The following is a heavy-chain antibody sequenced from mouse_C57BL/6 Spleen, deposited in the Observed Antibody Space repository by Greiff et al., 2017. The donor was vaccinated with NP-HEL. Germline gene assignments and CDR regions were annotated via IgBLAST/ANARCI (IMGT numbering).Heavy chain of an antibody. V-gene: IGHV1-4*01. Sequence: QVQLKQSGAELARPGASVKMSCKASGYTFTSYTMHWVKQRPGQGLEWIGYINPSSGYTKYNQKFKDKATLTADKSSSTAYMQLSSLTSEDSAVYYCAREGAYYDYDAWFAYWGQGTLVTVSA. CDR3: AREGAYYDYDAWFAY. CDR1: GYTFTSYT. J-gene: IGHJ3*01. D-gene: IGHD2-4*01. CDR2: INPSSGYT.